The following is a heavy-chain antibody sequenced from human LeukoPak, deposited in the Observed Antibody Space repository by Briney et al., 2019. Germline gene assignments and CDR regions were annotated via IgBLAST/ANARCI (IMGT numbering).Heavy chain of an antibody. D-gene: IGHD6-13*01. CDR1: GFTFSSYS. V-gene: IGHV3-48*01. CDR3: ARDDNLYSSSWYYFDY. J-gene: IGHJ4*02. CDR2: ISSSSSTI. Sequence: PGGSLRLSCAASGFTFSSYSLTWGRQAPGKGLDWFSYISSSSSTIYYADSVKGRFTISRDNAKNSLYLQMNSLRAEDTAVYYCARDDNLYSSSWYYFDYWGQGTLVTVSS.